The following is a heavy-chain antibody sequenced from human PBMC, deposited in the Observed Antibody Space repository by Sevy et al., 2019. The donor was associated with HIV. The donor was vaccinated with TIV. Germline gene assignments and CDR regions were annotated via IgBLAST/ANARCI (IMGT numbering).Heavy chain of an antibody. CDR2: IIPIFGTA. CDR3: ARGHHYYDSSGYYFSVMDV. CDR1: GGTFSSYA. D-gene: IGHD3-22*01. J-gene: IGHJ6*02. Sequence: ASVKVSCKASGGTFSSYAISWVRQAPGQGLEWMGGIIPIFGTANYAQKFQGRVTITADESTSTAYMELSSLRSEDTAVYYCARGHHYYDSSGYYFSVMDVWGQGTTVTVSS. V-gene: IGHV1-69*13.